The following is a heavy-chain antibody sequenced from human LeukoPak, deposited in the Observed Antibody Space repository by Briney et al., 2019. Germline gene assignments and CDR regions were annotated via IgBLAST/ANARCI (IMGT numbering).Heavy chain of an antibody. J-gene: IGHJ1*01. CDR1: GFTFSNYW. CDR3: ATYSSLNRREFQY. Sequence: GSLRLSCEGSGFTFSNYWMGWVRQAPGKGLQWVANIKTDGSEKYYVDSVKGRFTISRDNAKNSLYPQMNSLRAEDTAVYYCATYSSLNRREFQYWGQGTLLTVSS. CDR2: IKTDGSEK. V-gene: IGHV3-7*01. D-gene: IGHD3-22*01.